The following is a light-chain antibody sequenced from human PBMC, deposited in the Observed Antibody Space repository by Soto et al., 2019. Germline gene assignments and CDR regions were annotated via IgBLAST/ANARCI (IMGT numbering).Light chain of an antibody. Sequence: QAVVTQPASVSGSPGQSITISCTGTSSDVGGYNSVSWYQQHPGKAPKLMIYDVSNRPSGVSNRFSGSKSGNTASLTISGLRVEDEADYYGSPKTSSSTLGVFGGGTKLTVL. V-gene: IGLV2-14*01. CDR1: SSDVGGYNS. CDR3: SPKTSSSTLGV. CDR2: DVS. J-gene: IGLJ2*01.